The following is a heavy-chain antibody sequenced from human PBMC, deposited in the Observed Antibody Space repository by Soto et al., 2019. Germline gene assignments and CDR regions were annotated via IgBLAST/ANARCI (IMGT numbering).Heavy chain of an antibody. Sequence: ASVKVSCKASGYTFTNYGITWVRQAPGQGLEWMGWISGSTGETDYAQTFQGRVTLTTDTSTTTGYMELRSLRSDDTAVYYCARVLCGGGASYPPLAWGQGTLVTVSS. CDR1: GYTFTNYG. D-gene: IGHD2-21*02. V-gene: IGHV1-18*04. CDR2: ISGSTGET. J-gene: IGHJ4*02. CDR3: ARVLCGGGASYPPLA.